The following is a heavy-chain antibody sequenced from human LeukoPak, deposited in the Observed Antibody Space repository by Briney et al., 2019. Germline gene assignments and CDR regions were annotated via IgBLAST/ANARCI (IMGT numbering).Heavy chain of an antibody. J-gene: IGHJ4*02. V-gene: IGHV3-48*03. Sequence: RGALRLSSAASGFTFRNYEMHSVREAPRKGRWRVSYIISSGSDIYYAHSLKGRFTNSRDNAKNSLFLQMNSLRAEDTAVYYCARSYPAPSAGDGPFDYWGQGTLVTVSS. CDR1: GFTFRNYE. CDR3: ARSYPAPSAGDGPFDY. D-gene: IGHD6-19*01. CDR2: IISSGSDI.